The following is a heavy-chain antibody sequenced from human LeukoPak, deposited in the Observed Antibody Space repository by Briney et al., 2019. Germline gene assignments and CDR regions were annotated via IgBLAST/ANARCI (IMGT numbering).Heavy chain of an antibody. J-gene: IGHJ6*04. Sequence: GGSLRLSCAASGFTFSNYWMSWVRQAPGNGLEWVANISPDGSEKYSVDSVTGRFTISRDNAENTVFLQMNSLRAEDSAVYYCARDLAAWDVWGKGTTVTVSS. CDR3: ARDLAAWDV. CDR2: ISPDGSEK. V-gene: IGHV3-7*01. CDR1: GFTFSNYW.